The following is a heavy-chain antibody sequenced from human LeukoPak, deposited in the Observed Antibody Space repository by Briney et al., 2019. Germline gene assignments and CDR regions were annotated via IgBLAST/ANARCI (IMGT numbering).Heavy chain of an antibody. CDR1: GFTFSDYY. D-gene: IGHD3-3*01. CDR2: ISSSGSTI. CDR3: AREVFPDFWSASSYNWFDP. V-gene: IGHV3-11*04. Sequence: GGSLRLSCAASGFTFSDYYMSWIRQAPGKGLEWVSYISSSGSTIYYADSVKGRFTISRDNAKNSLYLQMNSLRAEDTAVYYCAREVFPDFWSASSYNWFDPWGQRTLVTVSS. J-gene: IGHJ5*02.